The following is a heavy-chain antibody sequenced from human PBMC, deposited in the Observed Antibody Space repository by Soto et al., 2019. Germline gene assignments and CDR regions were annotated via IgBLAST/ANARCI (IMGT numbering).Heavy chain of an antibody. J-gene: IGHJ4*02. Sequence: LSLTCTVSGGSISSSNYYWGWIRQPPGKGLEWIGSIYYSGSTYYNPSLKSRVTISVDTSKNQFSLKLSSVTAADMDPVDTATYYCAHRPSYCSGGSCYSGFDYWGQGTLVTVSS. CDR3: ATYYCAHRPSYCSGGSCYSGFDY. V-gene: IGHV4-39*01. D-gene: IGHD2-15*01. CDR2: IYYSGST. CDR1: GGSISSSNYY.